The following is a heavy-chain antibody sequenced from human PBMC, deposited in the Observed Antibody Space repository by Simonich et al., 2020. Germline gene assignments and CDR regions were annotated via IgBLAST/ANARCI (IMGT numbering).Heavy chain of an antibody. J-gene: IGHJ2*01. CDR2: INTKEVGK. CDR1: GYTFTGYY. Sequence: QVQLVQSGAEVKKPVASVKVSCKASGYTFTGYYMHWVRQAPGQGLEWMGWINTKEVGKNYVKKFQGRVTMTRDTSISPAYMELSRLRSDDTAVYYCARDELGIQHWYFDLWGRGTLVTVSS. CDR3: ARDELGIQHWYFDL. D-gene: IGHD7-27*01. V-gene: IGHV1-2*02.